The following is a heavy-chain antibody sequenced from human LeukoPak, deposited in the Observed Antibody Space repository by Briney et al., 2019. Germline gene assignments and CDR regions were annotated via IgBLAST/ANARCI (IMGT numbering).Heavy chain of an antibody. J-gene: IGHJ3*02. V-gene: IGHV3-33*08. D-gene: IGHD1-26*01. CDR3: ARDPRIVGAIRRTSDRAFDI. CDR1: GFTFSSYW. Sequence: GGSLRLSCAASGFTFSSYWMHWVRQAPGKGLEWVAVIWYDGSNKYYADSVKGRFTISRDNSKNTLYLQMNSLRAEDTAVYYCARDPRIVGAIRRTSDRAFDIWGQGTMVTVSS. CDR2: IWYDGSNK.